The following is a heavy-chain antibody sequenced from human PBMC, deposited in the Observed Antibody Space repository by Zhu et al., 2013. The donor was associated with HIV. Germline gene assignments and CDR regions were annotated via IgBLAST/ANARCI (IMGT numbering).Heavy chain of an antibody. CDR2: INPISGSI. V-gene: IGHV1-46*01. D-gene: IGHD3-16*01. CDR1: GYTFTSHY. J-gene: IGHJ5*02. CDR3: ARVEPPTVLSGSYAGWFDP. Sequence: QVQLVQSGAEVKKPGASVKVSCKASGYTFTSHYIHWVRQAPGQGLEWMGVINPISGSISYAQIFQGRVTMTRDTSTNTVYMDLKSLTSEDTAIYYCARVEPPTVLSGSYAGWFDPWGQGTLVTVSS.